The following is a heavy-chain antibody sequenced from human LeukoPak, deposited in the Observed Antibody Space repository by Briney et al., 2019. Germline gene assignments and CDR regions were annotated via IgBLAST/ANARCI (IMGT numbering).Heavy chain of an antibody. CDR2: ISGSGGST. V-gene: IGHV3-23*01. Sequence: PGGSLRLSCAASGFTFSTYVMSWVRQAPGKGLEWVSSISGSGGSTYYADFVKGRFTISRDNSKNTLYLQMNSLRDEDTAVYYCAKVAAMIIDYWGQGTLVTVSS. J-gene: IGHJ4*02. CDR1: GFTFSTYV. D-gene: IGHD3-22*01. CDR3: AKVAAMIIDY.